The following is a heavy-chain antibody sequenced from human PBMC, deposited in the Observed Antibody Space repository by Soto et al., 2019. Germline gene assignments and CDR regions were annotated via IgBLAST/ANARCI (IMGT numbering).Heavy chain of an antibody. Sequence: SVKVSCKASGGTFSSYAISWVRQAPGQGLEWMGGIIPIFGTANYAQKFQGRVTITADESTSTAYMELSSLRSEDTAVYYCASAPTVTSQQAYYYYGMDVWGQGTTVTVSS. CDR1: GGTFSSYA. J-gene: IGHJ6*02. D-gene: IGHD4-17*01. V-gene: IGHV1-69*13. CDR3: ASAPTVTSQQAYYYYGMDV. CDR2: IIPIFGTA.